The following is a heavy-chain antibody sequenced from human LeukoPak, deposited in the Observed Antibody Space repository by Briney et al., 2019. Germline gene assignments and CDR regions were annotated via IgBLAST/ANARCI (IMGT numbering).Heavy chain of an antibody. J-gene: IGHJ6*03. CDR2: IIPIFGTA. CDR1: GGTFSSYA. D-gene: IGHD5-18*01. Sequence: SVKVSCKASGGTFSSYAISWVRQAPGQGLEWMGGIIPIFGTANYAQKFQGRVTITTDESTSTAYMELSSLRSEDTAVYYCARTEGTAMGDYYYYYYMDVWGKGTTVTVSS. CDR3: ARTEGTAMGDYYYYYYMDV. V-gene: IGHV1-69*05.